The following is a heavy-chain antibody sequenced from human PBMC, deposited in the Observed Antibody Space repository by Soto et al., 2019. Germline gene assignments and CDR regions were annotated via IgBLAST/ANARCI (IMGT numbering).Heavy chain of an antibody. J-gene: IGHJ6*02. V-gene: IGHV4-39*01. CDR3: STLRVSLSGPYGINV. D-gene: IGHD2-15*01. Sequence: SETLSLTCRVSGYSVTSSDYYWAWIRQPPGKGLEWIGSMFYSGLTYYNPSLKSRVTLSVDTSKHQFSMRLNSVTAADTAVYYCSTLRVSLSGPYGINVWGQGPTATASS. CDR2: MFYSGLT. CDR1: GYSVTSSDYY.